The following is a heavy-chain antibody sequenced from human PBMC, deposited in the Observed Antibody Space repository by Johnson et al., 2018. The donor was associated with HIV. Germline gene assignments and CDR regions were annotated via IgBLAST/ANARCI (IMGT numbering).Heavy chain of an antibody. D-gene: IGHD3-22*01. Sequence: VYLVESGGGLVQPGGSLRLSCAASGFTFSSYWMHWVRQPPGKGLEWVSGINWNGGGTGYADYVTGRFTISRDNAKNSLYLQMNSLRAEDTAVYYCALTSYYDSRGAFDIWGQGTMVTVSS. V-gene: IGHV3-74*02. CDR3: ALTSYYDSRGAFDI. CDR2: INWNGGGT. J-gene: IGHJ3*02. CDR1: GFTFSSYW.